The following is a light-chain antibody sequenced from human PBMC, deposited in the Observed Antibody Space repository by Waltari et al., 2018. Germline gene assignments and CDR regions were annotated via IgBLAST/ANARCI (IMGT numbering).Light chain of an antibody. V-gene: IGKV1-33*01. CDR3: QHYGDLPVS. CDR2: GTS. CDR1: QDIRNY. Sequence: DIQMTQSPSSLAASVGDRVTITCRASQDIRNYLNWYQQKPGKAPNLLIYGTSNLEAGVPSRFSGHGSGTDFTFTISSLQPEDVATYFCQHYGDLPVSFGGGTKVEIK. J-gene: IGKJ4*01.